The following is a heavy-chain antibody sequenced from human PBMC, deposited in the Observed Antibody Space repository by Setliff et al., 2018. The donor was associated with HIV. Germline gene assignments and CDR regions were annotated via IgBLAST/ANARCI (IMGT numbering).Heavy chain of an antibody. V-gene: IGHV3-7*03. Sequence: GGSLRLSCAVSGFIFRNYWMTWVRQAPGRGLEWVASINQDESEKYYADSVKGRFTISRDNAQNSLYLQMNSLGAEDTAVYYCAKAHWDPLSPDYWVQGTLVTVSS. CDR3: AKAHWDPLSPDY. J-gene: IGHJ4*02. CDR2: INQDESEK. D-gene: IGHD1-26*01. CDR1: GFIFRNYW.